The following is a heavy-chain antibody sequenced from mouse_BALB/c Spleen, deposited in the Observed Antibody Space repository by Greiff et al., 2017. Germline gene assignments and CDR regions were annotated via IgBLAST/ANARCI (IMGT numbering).Heavy chain of an antibody. D-gene: IGHD2-1*01. J-gene: IGHJ3*01. CDR1: GFTFSRFG. CDR2: ISSGSSTI. V-gene: IGHV5-17*02. Sequence: EVQGVESGGGLVQPGGSRKLSCAASGFTFSRFGMHWVRQAPEKGLEWVAYISSGSSTIYYADTVKGRFTISRDNPKNTLFLQMTSLRSEDTAMYYCSRSRIYYGNYWFAYWGQGTLVTVSA. CDR3: SRSRIYYGNYWFAY.